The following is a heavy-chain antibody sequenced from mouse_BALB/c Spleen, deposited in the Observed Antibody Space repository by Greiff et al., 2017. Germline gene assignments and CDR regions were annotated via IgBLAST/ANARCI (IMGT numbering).Heavy chain of an antibody. CDR3: ARKTGTLDY. Sequence: EVQLQESGPGLVKPSQSLSLTCTVTGYSITSDYAWNWIRQFPGNKLEWMGYISYSGSTSYNPSLKSRISITRDTSKNQFFLQLNSVTTEDTATYYCARKTGTLDYWGQGTTLTVSS. CDR2: ISYSGST. V-gene: IGHV3-2*02. CDR1: GYSITSDYA. J-gene: IGHJ2*01. D-gene: IGHD4-1*01.